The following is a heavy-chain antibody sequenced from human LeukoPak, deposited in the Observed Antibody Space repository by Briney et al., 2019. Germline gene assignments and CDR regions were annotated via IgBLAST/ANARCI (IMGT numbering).Heavy chain of an antibody. D-gene: IGHD2-8*01. CDR2: IIPIFGTA. CDR3: ARRGLRGHYFDY. CDR1: GGTFSSYA. V-gene: IGHV1-69*06. J-gene: IGHJ4*02. Sequence: ASVKVSCKASGGTFSSYAISWVRQAPGQGLEWMGGIIPIFGTANYAQRFQGRVTITADKSTSTAYMELSSLRSEDTAVYYCARRGLRGHYFDYWGQGTLVTVSS.